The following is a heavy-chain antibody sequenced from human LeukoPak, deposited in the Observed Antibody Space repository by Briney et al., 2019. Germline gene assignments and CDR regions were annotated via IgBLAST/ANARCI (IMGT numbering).Heavy chain of an antibody. Sequence: GGSLRLSCAASGFTFTSYAMGWVRQAPGKGLEGVSSISGRGDVTYYADSVKGRFTFSRDNSKNTLYLHMNNLRNEDTAVYYCAKDLGYYYGSGNYYTHFDYWGQGTLVTVSS. CDR3: AKDLGYYYGSGNYYTHFDY. J-gene: IGHJ4*02. CDR1: GFTFTSYA. CDR2: ISGRGDVT. D-gene: IGHD3-10*01. V-gene: IGHV3-23*01.